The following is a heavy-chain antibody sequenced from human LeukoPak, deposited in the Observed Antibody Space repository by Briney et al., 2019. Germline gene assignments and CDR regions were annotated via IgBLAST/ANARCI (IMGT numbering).Heavy chain of an antibody. Sequence: GGSLRLSCAASGFTVSSNYMSWVRQAPGKGLEWVSVIYSGGSTYYADSVKGRFTVSRDNSKNTLYLQMNSLRAEDTAVYYCAKELSSSWYYYYGMDVWGQGTTVTVSS. D-gene: IGHD6-13*01. CDR2: IYSGGST. V-gene: IGHV3-53*01. J-gene: IGHJ6*02. CDR1: GFTVSSNY. CDR3: AKELSSSWYYYYGMDV.